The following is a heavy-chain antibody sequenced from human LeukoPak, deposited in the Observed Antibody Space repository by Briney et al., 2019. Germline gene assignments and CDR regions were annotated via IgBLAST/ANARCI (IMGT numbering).Heavy chain of an antibody. CDR2: IYHSGST. Sequence: SETLSLTCTVSGYSISSGYYWGWIRQPPGKGLEWIGSIYHSGSTYYNPSLKSRVTISVDTSKNQFSLKLSSVTAADTSVKYCARELAPYYDFWSGSNYFDYWGQGTLVTVSS. CDR1: GYSISSGYY. CDR3: ARELAPYYDFWSGSNYFDY. D-gene: IGHD3-3*01. V-gene: IGHV4-38-2*02. J-gene: IGHJ4*02.